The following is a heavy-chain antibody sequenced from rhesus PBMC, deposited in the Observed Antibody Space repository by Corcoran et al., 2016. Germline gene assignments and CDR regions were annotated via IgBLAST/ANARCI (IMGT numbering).Heavy chain of an antibody. CDR1: GYSISSGYY. Sequence: QVQLQESGPGLVKPSETLSLTCAVSGYSISSGYYWGWIRQPPGKGMEYIGYISGRSGSTSSNPSPRSRVTISKDTSKNQFSLKLSSVTAADTAVYYCARSGGGSGTTTRFDVWGPGVLVTVSS. D-gene: IGHD2-2*01. J-gene: IGHJ5-1*01. CDR2: ISGRSGST. V-gene: IGHV4-99*01. CDR3: ARSGGGSGTTTRFDV.